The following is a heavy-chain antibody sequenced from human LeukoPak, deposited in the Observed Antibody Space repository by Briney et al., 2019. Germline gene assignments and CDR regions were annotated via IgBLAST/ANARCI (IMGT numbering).Heavy chain of an antibody. CDR2: MNPSSGNT. CDR3: ARDKLDYDYVWGSYRYTFRIDY. Sequence: ASVKVSCKASGYTFTSYDINWVRQATGQGLEWMGWMNPSSGNTGYAQKLQGRVTMTTDTSTSTAYMELRSLRSDDTAVYYCARDKLDYDYVWGSYRYTFRIDYWGQGTLVTVSS. V-gene: IGHV1-8*01. CDR1: GYTFTSYD. J-gene: IGHJ4*02. D-gene: IGHD3-16*02.